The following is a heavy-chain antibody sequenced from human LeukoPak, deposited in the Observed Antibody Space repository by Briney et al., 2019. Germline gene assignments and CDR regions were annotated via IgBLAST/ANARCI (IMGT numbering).Heavy chain of an antibody. J-gene: IGHJ4*02. D-gene: IGHD6-13*01. CDR3: GHRPPGIAAPNY. CDR1: GFSLNTDGGA. Sequence: ESGPTLVNPTQTLTLTCTFCGFSLNTDGGAGGWVRQPPGKALEWLAFHYWDDGKGYGPSLKSSLSITKDTSKNQVVLIMTNMDPEATGTYYCGHRPPGIAAPNYWGQGILVTVSS. CDR2: HYWDDGK. V-gene: IGHV2-5*05.